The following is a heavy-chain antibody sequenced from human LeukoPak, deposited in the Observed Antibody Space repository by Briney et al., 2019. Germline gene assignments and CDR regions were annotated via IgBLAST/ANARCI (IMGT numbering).Heavy chain of an antibody. D-gene: IGHD5-24*01. CDR1: GYSFTNYW. J-gene: IGHJ4*02. V-gene: IGHV5-51*01. CDR3: VRRAGRRDGYNYADY. Sequence: GESLKISCKGSGYSFTNYWIGWVRQVPGKGLELMGVVYPGDSDFRYLPSFQGQVTISADRSISAAYLQWNSLKASDSGIYYCVRRAGRRDGYNYADYWGQGTLVTVSS. CDR2: VYPGDSDF.